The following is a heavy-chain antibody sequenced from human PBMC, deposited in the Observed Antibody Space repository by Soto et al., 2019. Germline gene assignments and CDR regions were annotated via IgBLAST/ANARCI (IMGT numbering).Heavy chain of an antibody. D-gene: IGHD2-8*01. CDR3: ARVIIPYCTNGVCYSSAAFDI. Sequence: ASVKVSCKASGYTFTSYAMHWVRQAPGQRLEWMGWINAGNGNTKYSQKFQGRVTITRDTSASTAYMELSSLRSEDTAVYYCARVIIPYCTNGVCYSSAAFDIWGQGTMVTVSS. CDR2: INAGNGNT. CDR1: GYTFTSYA. V-gene: IGHV1-3*01. J-gene: IGHJ3*02.